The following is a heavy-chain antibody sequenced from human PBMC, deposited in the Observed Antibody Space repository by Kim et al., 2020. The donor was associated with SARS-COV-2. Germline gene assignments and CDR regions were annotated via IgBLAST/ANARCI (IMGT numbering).Heavy chain of an antibody. D-gene: IGHD3-22*01. J-gene: IGHJ4*02. Sequence: YNPSLKSRVTISVDTSKTQFSLKLSSVTAADTAVYYCVVYNYYDSSGYDYWGQGTLVTVSS. V-gene: IGHV4-39*01. CDR3: VVYNYYDSSGYDY.